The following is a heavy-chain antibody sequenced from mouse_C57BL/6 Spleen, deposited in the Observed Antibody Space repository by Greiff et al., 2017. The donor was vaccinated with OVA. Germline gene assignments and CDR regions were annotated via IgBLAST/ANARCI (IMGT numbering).Heavy chain of an antibody. CDR2: IYPGDGDT. CDR3: ARRGGRSYDWYFDV. Sequence: QVQLQQSGPELVKPGASVKISCKASGYAFSSSWMNWVKQRPGKGLEWIGRIYPGDGDTNYNGKFKGKATLTADKSSSTAYMQLSSLTSEDSAVYFCARRGGRSYDWYFDVWGTGTTVTVSS. CDR1: GYAFSSSW. J-gene: IGHJ1*03. V-gene: IGHV1-82*01. D-gene: IGHD1-1*01.